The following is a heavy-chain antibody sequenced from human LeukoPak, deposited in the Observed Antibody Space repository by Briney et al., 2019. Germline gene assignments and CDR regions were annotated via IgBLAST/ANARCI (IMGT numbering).Heavy chain of an antibody. Sequence: SETLSLTCTVSGGSISSYYWSWIRQPPGKGLEWIGYIYYSGSTNYNPSLKSRVTISVDTSKNQFSLKLSSVTAADTAVYYCARDKGRITMVRGRGYNWFDPWGQGTLVTVSS. V-gene: IGHV4-59*01. D-gene: IGHD3-10*01. J-gene: IGHJ5*02. CDR1: GGSISSYY. CDR3: ARDKGRITMVRGRGYNWFDP. CDR2: IYYSGST.